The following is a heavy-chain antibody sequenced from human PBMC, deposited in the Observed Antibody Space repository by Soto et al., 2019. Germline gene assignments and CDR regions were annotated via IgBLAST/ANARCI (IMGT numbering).Heavy chain of an antibody. Sequence: ASVKVSCKAAGYTFTSYAMNWVRQAPGQGVEWMGWINTNTGNPTYAQGFTGRFVFSLDTSVSTAYLQICSLKAEDTAVYYCAISYDFWSGYYISNWFDPWGQGTLVTVSS. CDR1: GYTFTSYA. D-gene: IGHD3-3*01. CDR3: AISYDFWSGYYISNWFDP. CDR2: INTNTGNP. V-gene: IGHV7-4-1*01. J-gene: IGHJ5*02.